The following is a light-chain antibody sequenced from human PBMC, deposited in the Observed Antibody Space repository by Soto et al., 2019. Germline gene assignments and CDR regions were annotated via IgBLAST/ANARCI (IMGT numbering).Light chain of an antibody. Sequence: QSALTQPASVSGSPGQSITISCTGTSSDTAGYNYVSWYQQHPGKAPKLMIYDVSNRPSGVSNRFSGSQSGNTASLTISGLQAEDEANYYCSSYTTSNTPLYVFGTGTKVTVL. V-gene: IGLV2-14*01. J-gene: IGLJ1*01. CDR2: DVS. CDR3: SSYTTSNTPLYV. CDR1: SSDTAGYNY.